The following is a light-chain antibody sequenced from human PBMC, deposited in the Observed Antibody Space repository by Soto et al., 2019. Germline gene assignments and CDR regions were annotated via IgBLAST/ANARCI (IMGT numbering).Light chain of an antibody. J-gene: IGLJ2*01. CDR3: SSYTTTTPAV. CDR1: SSDIGGYNF. Sequence: QSVLTQPASVSGSPGQSITIACTGSSSDIGGYNFVSWYQQHPGKAPKLMIYDVIKRPSGVSSRFAGSKSGNTASLTISGLRAEDEADYYCSSYTTTTPAVFGGGTQLTVL. V-gene: IGLV2-14*03. CDR2: DVI.